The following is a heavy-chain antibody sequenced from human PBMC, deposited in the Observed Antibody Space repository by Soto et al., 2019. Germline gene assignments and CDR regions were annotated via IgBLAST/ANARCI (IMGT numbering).Heavy chain of an antibody. J-gene: IGHJ3*02. Sequence: GGSLRLSXAASGFTFSDYYMSWIRQAPGKGLEWVSYISSSGSTIYYADSVKGRFTISRDNAKNSLYLQMNSLRAEDTAVYYCARDTGYDSSGYRNPGDAFDIWGQGTMVTVS. V-gene: IGHV3-11*01. CDR2: ISSSGSTI. CDR1: GFTFSDYY. D-gene: IGHD3-22*01. CDR3: ARDTGYDSSGYRNPGDAFDI.